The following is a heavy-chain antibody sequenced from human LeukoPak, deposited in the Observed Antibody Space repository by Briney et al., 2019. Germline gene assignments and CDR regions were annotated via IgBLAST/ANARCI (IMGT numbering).Heavy chain of an antibody. Sequence: ASAKVSCKASGYTFTSYAMNWVRQAPGQGLEWMGWINTNTGNPTYAQGFTGRFVFSLDTSVSTAYLQISSLKAEDTAVYYCARGGCSSTSCYSGSDWFDPWGQGTLVTVSS. D-gene: IGHD2-2*01. J-gene: IGHJ5*02. CDR2: INTNTGNP. CDR1: GYTFTSYA. CDR3: ARGGCSSTSCYSGSDWFDP. V-gene: IGHV7-4-1*02.